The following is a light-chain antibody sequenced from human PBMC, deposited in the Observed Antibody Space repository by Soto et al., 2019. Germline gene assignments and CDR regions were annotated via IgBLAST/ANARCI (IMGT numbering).Light chain of an antibody. V-gene: IGLV2-23*01. CDR2: EGS. CDR1: SSDVGSYNL. Sequence: QSALTQPASVSGSPGQSITISCTGTSSDVGSYNLVCWYQQHPGKAPKLMIYEGSKRPSGVSNRFSGSKSGNTASLTISGLQAEDEADYYCCSYAGSSTPYVFGTGTKLTVL. J-gene: IGLJ1*01. CDR3: CSYAGSSTPYV.